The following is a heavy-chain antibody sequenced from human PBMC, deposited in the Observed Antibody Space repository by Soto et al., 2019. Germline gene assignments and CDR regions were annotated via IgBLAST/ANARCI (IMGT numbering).Heavy chain of an antibody. CDR1: GGSIRSYY. J-gene: IGHJ6*02. CDR3: ARVPVVTAIDYYYSGMDV. V-gene: IGHV4-59*01. D-gene: IGHD2-21*02. Sequence: SETLSLTCTVCGGSIRSYYLSWIRQPPGKGLEWIGYIYYSGSTNYNPSLKSRVTISVDTSKNQFSLKLSSVTAADTAVYYCARVPVVTAIDYYYSGMDVWGQGTTVTVS. CDR2: IYYSGST.